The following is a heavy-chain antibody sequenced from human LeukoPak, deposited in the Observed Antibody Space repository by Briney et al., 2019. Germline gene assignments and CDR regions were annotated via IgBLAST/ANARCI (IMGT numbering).Heavy chain of an antibody. J-gene: IGHJ6*02. V-gene: IGHV1-8*01. CDR2: MNPNSGNT. D-gene: IGHD6-13*01. CDR3: ARGPYSSSWYGGDYYYYYGMDV. CDR1: GYTFTSYD. Sequence: GASVKVSCKASGYTFTSYDINWVRQATGQGLEWMGWMNPNSGNTGYAQKFQGRVTMTRNTSISTAYMELSSLRSEDTAVYYCARGPYSSSWYGGDYYYYYGMDVWGQGITVTVSS.